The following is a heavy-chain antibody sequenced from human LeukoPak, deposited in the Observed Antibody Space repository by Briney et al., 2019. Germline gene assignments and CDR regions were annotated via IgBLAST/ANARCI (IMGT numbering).Heavy chain of an antibody. D-gene: IGHD3-22*01. V-gene: IGHV1-46*01. CDR3: VHTPPYGSSGPFDY. J-gene: IGHJ4*02. Sequence: ASVKVSCKASGYTFTSYYMHWVRQAPGQGLEWMGILNPSGGSTSHAQKFQGRVTMPRDTSTSTVYMELRSLRSEDTAVYYCVHTPPYGSSGPFDYWGQGTLVTVSS. CDR2: LNPSGGST. CDR1: GYTFTSYY.